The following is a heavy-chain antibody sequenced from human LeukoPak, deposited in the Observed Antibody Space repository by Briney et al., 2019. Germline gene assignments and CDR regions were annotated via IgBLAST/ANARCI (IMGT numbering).Heavy chain of an antibody. Sequence: SQTLSLTCAISGDSVSSNSAAWNWIRQSPSRGLEWLGRTYYRSKWYNDYAISVKSRITINPDTSKNQSSLQLNSVTPEDTAVYYCARGYDYYDSSGYYPFDYWGQGTLVTVSS. CDR2: TYYRSKWYN. CDR3: ARGYDYYDSSGYYPFDY. V-gene: IGHV6-1*01. CDR1: GDSVSSNSAA. J-gene: IGHJ4*02. D-gene: IGHD3-22*01.